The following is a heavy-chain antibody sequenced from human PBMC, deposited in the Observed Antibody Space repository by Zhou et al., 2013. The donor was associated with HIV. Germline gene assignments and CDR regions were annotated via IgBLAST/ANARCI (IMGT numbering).Heavy chain of an antibody. CDR1: GYTFASHG. D-gene: IGHD6-13*01. J-gene: IGHJ4*02. CDR3: AKDSSTGYLSPDH. Sequence: QVQLVQSGPEVKKPGASVKVSCKASGYTFASHGISWVRQAPGQGLEWMGWISGYNDNTNYAQKFQGRVTMTTDTSTRIAYMELRSLRSDDTAVYFCAKDSSTGYLSPDHWGQGTLVSVSS. V-gene: IGHV1-18*01. CDR2: ISGYNDNT.